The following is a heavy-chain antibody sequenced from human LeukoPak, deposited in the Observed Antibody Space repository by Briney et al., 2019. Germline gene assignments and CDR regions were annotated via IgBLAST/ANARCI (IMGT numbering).Heavy chain of an antibody. CDR2: IYPDDSDI. J-gene: IGHJ4*02. D-gene: IGHD4-17*01. CDR3: ATFSNYGDFFDF. V-gene: IGHV5-51*01. Sequence: GESLQISCQGSGYSFTSRWIAWVRQMPGKGLEWMGIIYPDDSDIRYKPSFQGQVTMSADKSVNVAYLQWSSLKASDTAMYYCATFSNYGDFFDFWGQGTLVTVSS. CDR1: GYSFTSRW.